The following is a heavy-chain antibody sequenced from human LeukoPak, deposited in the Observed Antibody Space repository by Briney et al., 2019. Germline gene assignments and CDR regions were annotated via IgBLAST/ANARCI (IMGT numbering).Heavy chain of an antibody. Sequence: GGSLRLSCAASGFTFSSYAMSWVRQTPVKGLEWVSVISGSGGSTYYADSVKGRFTISRDNAKNTLYLQMNSLRDEDTAVFYCARSRYDYIWGIDYWGQGTLVTISS. CDR2: ISGSGGST. V-gene: IGHV3-23*01. CDR3: ARSRYDYIWGIDY. J-gene: IGHJ4*02. D-gene: IGHD3-16*01. CDR1: GFTFSSYA.